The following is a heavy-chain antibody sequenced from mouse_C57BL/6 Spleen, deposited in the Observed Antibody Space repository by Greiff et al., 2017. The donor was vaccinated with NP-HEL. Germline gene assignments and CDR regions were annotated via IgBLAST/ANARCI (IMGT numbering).Heavy chain of an antibody. V-gene: IGHV1-4*01. J-gene: IGHJ4*01. Sequence: VQLQQSGAELARPGASVKMSCKASGYTFTSYTMHWVKQRPGQGLEWIGYINPSSGYTKYNQKFKDKATLTADKSSSTAYMQLSSLTSEDSAVYYCAREGYPKAMDYWGQGTSVTVSS. CDR1: GYTFTSYT. CDR3: AREGYPKAMDY. D-gene: IGHD2-2*01. CDR2: INPSSGYT.